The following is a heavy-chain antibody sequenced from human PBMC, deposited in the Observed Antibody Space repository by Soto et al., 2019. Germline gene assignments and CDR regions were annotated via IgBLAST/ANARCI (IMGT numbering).Heavy chain of an antibody. CDR1: GFTFSNHA. J-gene: IGHJ4*02. D-gene: IGHD3-3*01. V-gene: IGHV3-23*01. CDR3: AKDLSVFGVVTTYYFDF. CDR2: ISDTGGST. Sequence: VESLRLSCIVSGFTFSNHAMSWVRQAPGKGLEWVSGISDTGGSTYYANSVKGRFTISRDNSRNTLSLQMNALRAEDTAVYYCAKDLSVFGVVTTYYFDFWGQGTLVTVSS.